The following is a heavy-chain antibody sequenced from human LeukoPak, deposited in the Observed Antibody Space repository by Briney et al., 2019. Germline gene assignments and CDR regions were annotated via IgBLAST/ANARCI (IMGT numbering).Heavy chain of an antibody. Sequence: PGGSLRLSCAPSGFTFSSYWMSWVRQAPGKGLEWVANIKQDGSEKYYVDSVKGRFTISRDNAKNSLYLQMNSLRAEDTAVYYCARDGPEDDFWSGPYPPYFDYWGQGTLVTVSS. V-gene: IGHV3-7*01. CDR1: GFTFSSYW. CDR2: IKQDGSEK. D-gene: IGHD3-3*01. CDR3: ARDGPEDDFWSGPYPPYFDY. J-gene: IGHJ4*02.